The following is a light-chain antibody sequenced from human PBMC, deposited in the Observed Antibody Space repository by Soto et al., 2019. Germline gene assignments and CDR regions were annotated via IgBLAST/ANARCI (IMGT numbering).Light chain of an antibody. CDR1: SSDVGSYNL. CDR3: CSYAGTATYV. V-gene: IGLV2-23*01. Sequence: QSALTQPASVYGSPGQSITIPNTGISSDVGSYNLVSWYQQQPGKAPKLIIYEGSKRPSGISNRFSASKSGNTASLTISGLQAEDEADYYCCSYAGTATYVFGTGTKV. CDR2: EGS. J-gene: IGLJ1*01.